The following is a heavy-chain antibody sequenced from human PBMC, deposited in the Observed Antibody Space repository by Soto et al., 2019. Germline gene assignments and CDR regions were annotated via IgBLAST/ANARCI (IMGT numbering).Heavy chain of an antibody. CDR3: AYGSSSTSLIADYYYMDV. Sequence: SETLSLTCTVSGVTISSYYWSWIRQPPGKGLEWIGYIYYSGSTNYNPSLKSRVTISVDTSKNQFSLKLSSVTAADTAVYYCAYGSSSTSLIADYYYMDVWGKGTTVTVSS. CDR1: GVTISSYY. CDR2: IYYSGST. V-gene: IGHV4-59*01. J-gene: IGHJ6*03. D-gene: IGHD2-2*01.